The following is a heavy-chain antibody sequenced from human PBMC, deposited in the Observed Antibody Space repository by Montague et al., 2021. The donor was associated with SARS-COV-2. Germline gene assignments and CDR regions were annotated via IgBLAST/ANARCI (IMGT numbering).Heavy chain of an antibody. D-gene: IGHD3-22*01. J-gene: IGHJ4*02. Sequence: SLRLSLSASGFTFHTYNMHWVRQAPGKGLEWVAVISHDGSNEYYADSVRGRFIISRDNSQNTLYLQMNSLGPEDAAIYYCANIYYYNSGTKFDFWGQGTLVTVSS. CDR3: ANIYYYNSGTKFDF. V-gene: IGHV3-30*18. CDR2: ISHDGSNE. CDR1: GFTFHTYN.